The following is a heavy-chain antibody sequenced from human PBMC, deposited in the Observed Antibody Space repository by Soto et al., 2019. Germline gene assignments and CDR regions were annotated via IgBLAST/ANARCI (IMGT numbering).Heavy chain of an antibody. D-gene: IGHD3-9*01. Sequence: VGSLRLSCAASGFTFSSYSMNWVRQAPGKGLEWVSSISSSSSYIYYADSVKGRFTISRDNAKNSLYLQMNSLRAEDTAVYYCARDESDDILTGYFFVDWFDPWGQGTLVTVSS. CDR3: ARDESDDILTGYFFVDWFDP. V-gene: IGHV3-21*01. J-gene: IGHJ5*02. CDR2: ISSSSSYI. CDR1: GFTFSSYS.